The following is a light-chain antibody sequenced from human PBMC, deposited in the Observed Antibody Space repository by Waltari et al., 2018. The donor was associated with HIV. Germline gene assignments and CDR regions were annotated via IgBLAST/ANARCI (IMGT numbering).Light chain of an antibody. CDR3: ATWDDSLSGVL. J-gene: IGLJ3*02. Sequence: QSVLTQPPSTSGTPGQTVTISCSGSTSNIGSNFVYWYQQLPGTAPTLLIYGDDQVPSGVPDRFSVSKSGTSASLAISGLLSEDEAEYYCATWDDSLSGVLFGGGTKLTVL. CDR2: GDD. CDR1: TSNIGSNF. V-gene: IGLV1-47*01.